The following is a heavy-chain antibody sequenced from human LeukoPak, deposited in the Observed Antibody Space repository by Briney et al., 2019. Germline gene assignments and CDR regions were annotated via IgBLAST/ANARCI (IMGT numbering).Heavy chain of an antibody. CDR3: ARGAYSSSWAYYYYGMDV. D-gene: IGHD6-13*01. J-gene: IGHJ6*02. CDR2: ISGSGGST. CDR1: GFTFSSYA. V-gene: IGHV3-23*01. Sequence: GGSLRLSCAASGFTFSSYAMSWVRQAPGKGLEWVSAISGSGGSTYYADSVKGRFTISRDNSKNTLYLQMNSLRAEDTAVYYCARGAYSSSWAYYYYGMDVWGQGTTVTVSS.